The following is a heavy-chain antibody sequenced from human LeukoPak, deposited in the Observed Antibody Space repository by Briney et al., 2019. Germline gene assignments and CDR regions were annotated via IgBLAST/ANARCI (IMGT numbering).Heavy chain of an antibody. CDR3: ARERYSGYDPADY. D-gene: IGHD5-12*01. J-gene: IGHJ4*02. CDR1: GFTFSSYE. Sequence: GGSLRLSCAASGFTFSSYEMNWVRQAPGKGLEWVSYISSSGSTIYYADSVKGRFTISRDNAKNSLYLQMNSLRVEDTAVYYCARERYSGYDPADYWGQGTLVTVSS. V-gene: IGHV3-48*03. CDR2: ISSSGSTI.